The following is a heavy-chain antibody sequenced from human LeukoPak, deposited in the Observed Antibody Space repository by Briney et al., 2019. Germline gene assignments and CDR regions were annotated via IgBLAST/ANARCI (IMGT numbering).Heavy chain of an antibody. D-gene: IGHD5-12*01. CDR2: INHSGST. CDR3: ARSDSGYDSRNYYYYYYMDV. CDR1: GGSFSGYY. Sequence: SETLSLSCAVYGGSFSGYYWSWIRQPPGKGLEFIGEINHSGSTNYNPSLKSRVTVSVDTSKNQFSLKLSSVTTADTDIYYRARSDSGYDSRNYYYYYYMDVWGEGTTVTVSS. J-gene: IGHJ6*03. V-gene: IGHV4-34*01.